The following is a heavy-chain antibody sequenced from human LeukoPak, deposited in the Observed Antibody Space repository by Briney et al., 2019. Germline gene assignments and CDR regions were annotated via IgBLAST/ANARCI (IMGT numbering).Heavy chain of an antibody. V-gene: IGHV7-4-1*02. Sequence: ASVKVSCKASGYTFTSYGISWVRQAPGQGLEWMGWINTNTGNPTYAQGFTGRFVFSLDTSVSTAYLQVSSLKAEDTAVYYCARARAVAVLDYWGQGTLVTVSS. CDR2: INTNTGNP. CDR3: ARARAVAVLDY. CDR1: GYTFTSYG. D-gene: IGHD6-19*01. J-gene: IGHJ4*02.